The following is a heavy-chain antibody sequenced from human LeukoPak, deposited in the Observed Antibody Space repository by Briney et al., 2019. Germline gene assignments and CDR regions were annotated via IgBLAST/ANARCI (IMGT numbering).Heavy chain of an antibody. D-gene: IGHD6-19*01. J-gene: IGHJ5*02. V-gene: IGHV4-38-2*02. Sequence: SETLSLTCTVSGYSISSGYYWSWIRQSPVKGLEWIGSISYGGNTHYNPSLETRVTISIDTSKNLFSLNLLYVTASDTSVYYCARRDPMSVAGLGWFDPWGQGTLVTVSS. CDR2: ISYGGNT. CDR1: GYSISSGYY. CDR3: ARRDPMSVAGLGWFDP.